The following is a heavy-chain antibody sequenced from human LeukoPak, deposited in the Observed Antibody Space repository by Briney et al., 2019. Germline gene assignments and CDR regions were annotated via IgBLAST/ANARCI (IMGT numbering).Heavy chain of an antibody. Sequence: GGSLRLSCAASGFTFSSYAMSWVRQAPGKGLEWVSAISGSGGSTYYADSVKGRFTISRDNSKNTLYLQMNSLRAEDTAVYYCAKGTATHSSGWYYFDYWGQGTLVTVSS. V-gene: IGHV3-23*01. J-gene: IGHJ4*02. CDR3: AKGTATHSSGWYYFDY. CDR2: ISGSGGST. CDR1: GFTFSSYA. D-gene: IGHD6-19*01.